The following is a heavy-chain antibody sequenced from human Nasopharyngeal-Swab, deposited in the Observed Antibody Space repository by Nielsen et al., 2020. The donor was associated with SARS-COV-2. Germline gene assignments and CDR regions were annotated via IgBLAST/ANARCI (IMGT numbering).Heavy chain of an antibody. CDR3: AGDKGGDYDPSYAFDI. V-gene: IGHV4-31*03. D-gene: IGHD4-17*01. Sequence: SETLSLTCTVSGGSISSGGYYWSWIRQHPGKGLEWIGYIYYSGSTYYNPSLKSRVTISVDTSKNQFSLKLSSVTAADTAVYYCAGDKGGDYDPSYAFDIWGQGTMVTVSS. CDR2: IYYSGST. CDR1: GGSISSGGYY. J-gene: IGHJ3*02.